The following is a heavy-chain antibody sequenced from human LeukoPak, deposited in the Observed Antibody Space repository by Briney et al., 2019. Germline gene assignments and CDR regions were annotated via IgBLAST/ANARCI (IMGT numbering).Heavy chain of an antibody. V-gene: IGHV1-69*13. CDR2: IIPIFGTA. CDR3: ARAPTCGGGSCYSIPPFDP. D-gene: IGHD2-15*01. J-gene: IGHJ5*02. Sequence: ASVKVSCKASGGSFSSYAISWVRQAPGQGLEWMGGIIPIFGTANYAQKFQGRVTITADESTSTAYMELSSLRSEDTAVYYCARAPTCGGGSCYSIPPFDPWGQGTLVTVSS. CDR1: GGSFSSYA.